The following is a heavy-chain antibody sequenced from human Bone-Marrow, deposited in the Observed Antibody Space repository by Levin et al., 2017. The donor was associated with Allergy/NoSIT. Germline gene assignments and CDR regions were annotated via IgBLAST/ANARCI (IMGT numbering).Heavy chain of an antibody. J-gene: IGHJ3*02. CDR3: ARDYHDYGIDPFDI. V-gene: IGHV4-31*11. Sequence: SETLSLTCAVSGDSISSGGYYWGWIRQLPGTGLEWIGHIYYSGRTFYNPSLKSRVSISVDTSKNQFSLKLASVTAADTAVYYCARDYHDYGIDPFDIWGQGTMVTVSS. D-gene: IGHD4-17*01. CDR2: IYYSGRT. CDR1: GDSISSGGYY.